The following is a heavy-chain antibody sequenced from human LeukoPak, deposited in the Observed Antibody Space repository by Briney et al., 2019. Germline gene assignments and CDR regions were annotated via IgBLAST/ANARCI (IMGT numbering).Heavy chain of an antibody. D-gene: IGHD3-10*01. CDR2: IYYSGST. Sequence: SETLSLTCTVSGGSISSYYCSWIRQPPGKGLEWIGYIYYSGSTNYDPSLKSRVTISVDTSKNQFSLKLSSVTAADTAVYYCARHLLPLRFEDAFDIWGQGTMVTVSS. V-gene: IGHV4-59*01. J-gene: IGHJ3*02. CDR3: ARHLLPLRFEDAFDI. CDR1: GGSISSYY.